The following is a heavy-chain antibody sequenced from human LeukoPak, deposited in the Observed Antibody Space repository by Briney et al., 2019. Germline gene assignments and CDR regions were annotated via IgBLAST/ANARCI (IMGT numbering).Heavy chain of an antibody. J-gene: IGHJ4*02. CDR3: AKGDYDSSGPNLFDY. V-gene: IGHV3-9*01. CDR1: GFTFDDYA. CDR2: ISWNSGSI. Sequence: PGGSLRLSCAASGFTFDDYAMHWVRQAPGKGLEWVSGISWNSGSIGYADSVKGRFTISRDNAKNSLYLQMNSLRAEDTALYYCAKGDYDSSGPNLFDYWGQGTLVTVSS. D-gene: IGHD3-22*01.